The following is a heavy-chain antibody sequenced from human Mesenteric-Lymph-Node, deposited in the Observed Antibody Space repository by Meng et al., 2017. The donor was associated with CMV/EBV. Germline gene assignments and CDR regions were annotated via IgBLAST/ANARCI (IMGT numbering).Heavy chain of an antibody. CDR2: IRYDGNNR. J-gene: IGHJ4*02. CDR3: AKERYSSGWYRPFDY. D-gene: IGHD6-19*01. V-gene: IGHV3-30*02. Sequence: GESLKISCTASGFTFGDYAMSWVRQAPGKGLEWVAYIRYDGNNRYYAESVKGRFTISRDNSQNTLYLQMNSLRAEDTALYYCAKERYSSGWYRPFDYWGQGTLVTVSS. CDR1: GFTFGDYA.